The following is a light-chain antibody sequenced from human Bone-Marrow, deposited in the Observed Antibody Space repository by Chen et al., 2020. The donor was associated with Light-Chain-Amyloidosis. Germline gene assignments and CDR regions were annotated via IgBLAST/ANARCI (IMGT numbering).Light chain of an antibody. CDR1: NIGSTS. V-gene: IGLV3-21*02. CDR3: QVWGRSSDRPV. Sequence: SYVLTQPSSVSVAPGQTATIACGGNNIGSTSVHWYQQTPGQAPLLVVYDDSDRPSGIPERLSGANSGNTATLTIRRVEAVDEADYYCQVWGRSSDRPVFGGGTKLTVL. CDR2: DDS. J-gene: IGLJ3*02.